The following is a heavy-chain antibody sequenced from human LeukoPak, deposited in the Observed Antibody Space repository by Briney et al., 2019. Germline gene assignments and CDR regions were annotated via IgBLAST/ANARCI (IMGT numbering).Heavy chain of an antibody. CDR2: ISAYNGNT. V-gene: IGHV1-18*01. CDR1: GYTFTSYG. D-gene: IGHD2-2*01. CDR3: ARGLVVPAAMGEFDY. J-gene: IGHJ4*02. Sequence: ASVKVSCKASGYTFTSYGISWVRQAPGQGLEWMGWISAYNGNTNYAQKLQGRVTMTTDTSTSTAYMELRSLRSDDTAVYYCARGLVVPAAMGEFDYWGQGTLIAVSS.